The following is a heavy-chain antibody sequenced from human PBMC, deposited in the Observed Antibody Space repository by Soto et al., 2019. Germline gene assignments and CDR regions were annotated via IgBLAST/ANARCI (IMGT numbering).Heavy chain of an antibody. Sequence: EVQLVESGGGLVQPGGSLRLSCAASGFTFSSYSMNWVRQAPGKGLEWVSYISSSSSTIYYADSVKGRFTISRDNAKNSLYLQMNSLRAEDTAVYYCAREGYYYASRPKYGMDVWGQGTTVTVSS. CDR3: AREGYYYASRPKYGMDV. V-gene: IGHV3-48*01. J-gene: IGHJ6*02. CDR2: ISSSSSTI. D-gene: IGHD3-22*01. CDR1: GFTFSSYS.